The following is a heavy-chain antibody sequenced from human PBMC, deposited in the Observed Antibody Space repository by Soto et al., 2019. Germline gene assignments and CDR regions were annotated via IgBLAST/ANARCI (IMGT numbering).Heavy chain of an antibody. CDR3: AMGTHYYERSGYGY. D-gene: IGHD3-22*01. Sequence: ASVKVSCKTSGYTFTGYYMHWVRQAPGQGLEWMGWINPNSGGTNYAQKFQGRVTMTRDTSISTAYMELSRLRSDDTAVYYCAMGTHYYERSGYGYWGQGTLVTVSS. CDR1: GYTFTGYY. V-gene: IGHV1-2*02. J-gene: IGHJ4*02. CDR2: INPNSGGT.